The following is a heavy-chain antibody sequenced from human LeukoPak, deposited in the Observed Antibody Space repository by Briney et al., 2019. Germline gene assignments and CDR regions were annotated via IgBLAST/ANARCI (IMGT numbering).Heavy chain of an antibody. CDR2: IYYSGST. J-gene: IGHJ4*02. CDR1: GGSISSSSYY. V-gene: IGHV4-39*07. CDR3: ARGEDGTGDYRPTYFDS. D-gene: IGHD4-17*01. Sequence: KPSETLSLTCTVSGGSISSSSYYWGWLRQPPGKGLEWIGSIYYSGSTYYNPSLKSRVTISVDTSKNQFSLKLSSVTAADTAVYYCARGEDGTGDYRPTYFDSWGQGTLVTVSS.